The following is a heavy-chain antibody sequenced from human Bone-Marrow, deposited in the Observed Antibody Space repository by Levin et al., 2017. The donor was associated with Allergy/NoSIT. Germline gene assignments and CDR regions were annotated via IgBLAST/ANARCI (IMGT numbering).Heavy chain of an antibody. CDR1: GGSISSGSYY. V-gene: IGHV4-61*02. D-gene: IGHD2-2*01. Sequence: KASETLSLTCTVSGGSISSGSYYWSWIRQPAGKGLEWIGRIYTSGSTNYNPSLKSRVTISVDTSKNQFSLKLSSVTAADTAVYYCARAKYCSSTSCLAGSWRNYYYYYYMDVWGKGTTVTVSS. CDR2: IYTSGST. CDR3: ARAKYCSSTSCLAGSWRNYYYYYYMDV. J-gene: IGHJ6*03.